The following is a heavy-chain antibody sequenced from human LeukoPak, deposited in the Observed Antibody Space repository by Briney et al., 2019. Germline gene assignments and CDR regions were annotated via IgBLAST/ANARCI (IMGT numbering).Heavy chain of an antibody. D-gene: IGHD1-7*01. J-gene: IGHJ4*02. CDR1: GYTFTSYY. CDR3: ARESRETATTLGFDY. CDR2: INPSGGST. V-gene: IGHV1-46*01. Sequence: ASVTVSCKASGYTFTSYYMHWVRQAPGQGLEGMGIINPSGGSTIYAQKLHVRVTMTPATSTTTVYLELSSLTSEDPAVYSCARESRETATTLGFDYWGQGTLVTVSS.